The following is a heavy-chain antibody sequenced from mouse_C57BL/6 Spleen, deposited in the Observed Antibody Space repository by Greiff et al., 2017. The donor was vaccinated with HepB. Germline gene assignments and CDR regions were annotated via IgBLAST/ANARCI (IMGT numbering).Heavy chain of an antibody. Sequence: VQLQQSGPELVKPGASVKISCKASGYAFSSSWMNWVKQRPGKGLEWIGRIYPGDGDTNYNGKFKGKATLTADKSSSTAYMQLSSLTSEVSAVYFCARGTGSPWFAYWGQGTLVTVSA. V-gene: IGHV1-82*01. CDR2: IYPGDGDT. CDR1: GYAFSSSW. CDR3: ARGTGSPWFAY. D-gene: IGHD4-1*01. J-gene: IGHJ3*01.